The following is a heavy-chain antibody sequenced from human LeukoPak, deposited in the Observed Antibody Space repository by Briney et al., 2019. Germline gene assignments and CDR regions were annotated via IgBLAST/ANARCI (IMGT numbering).Heavy chain of an antibody. CDR3: AMGDYCGGDCYGLSAFDI. CDR1: GGSISSGGYY. Sequence: PSETLSLTCTVSGGSISSGGYYWSWIRQHPGKGLEWIGYIYYSGSTYYNPSLKSRVTISVDTSKNQFSLKLSSVTAADTAVYYCAMGDYCGGDCYGLSAFDIWGQGAMVTVSS. J-gene: IGHJ3*02. V-gene: IGHV4-31*03. CDR2: IYYSGST. D-gene: IGHD2-21*02.